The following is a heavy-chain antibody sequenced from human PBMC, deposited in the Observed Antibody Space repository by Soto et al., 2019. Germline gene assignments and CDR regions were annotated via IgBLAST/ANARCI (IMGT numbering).Heavy chain of an antibody. CDR1: GFTVSNFY. Sequence: EVQLVESGGGLVQPGGSLRLSCAASGFTVSNFYMTWVRQAPGKGLQWVAVISSGGSTYYADSAKGRFTTSRDNSKNTLYLEMNSLRAEDTAVYFCARDTLGGAYDFLHGGQGTLVTVSS. J-gene: IGHJ4*02. CDR3: ARDTLGGAYDFLH. D-gene: IGHD3-3*01. CDR2: ISSGGST. V-gene: IGHV3-66*01.